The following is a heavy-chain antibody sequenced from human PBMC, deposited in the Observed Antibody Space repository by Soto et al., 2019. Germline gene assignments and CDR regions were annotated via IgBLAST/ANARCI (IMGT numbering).Heavy chain of an antibody. CDR2: IYYSGST. V-gene: IGHV4-30-4*01. J-gene: IGHJ4*02. Sequence: SETLSLTCTVSGGSISSGDYYWSWIRQPPGKGLEWIGYIYYSGSTYYNPSLKSRVTISVDTSKNQFSLKLSSVTAADTAVYYCAREALRYDSLTGYPPLKGYFDYWGQGTLVTVSS. D-gene: IGHD3-9*01. CDR1: GGSISSGDYY. CDR3: AREALRYDSLTGYPPLKGYFDY.